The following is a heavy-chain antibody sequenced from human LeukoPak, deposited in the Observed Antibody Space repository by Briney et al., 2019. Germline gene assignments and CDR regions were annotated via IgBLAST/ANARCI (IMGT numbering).Heavy chain of an antibody. CDR3: ARNAVGSSSWYANWFDP. D-gene: IGHD2-2*01. V-gene: IGHV1-8*01. CDR1: GYTFTSYD. CDR2: MNPNSGNT. J-gene: IGHJ5*02. Sequence: ASVKVSCKASGYTFTSYDINWVRQATGQGLEWMGWMNPNSGNTGYAQKFQGRVTMTRNTSISTAYMELSSLRSEDTAVYYCARNAVGSSSWYANWFDPWGQGTLVTVSS.